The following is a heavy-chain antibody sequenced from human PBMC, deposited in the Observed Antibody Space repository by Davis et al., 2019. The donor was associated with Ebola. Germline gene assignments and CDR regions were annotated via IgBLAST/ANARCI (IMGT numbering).Heavy chain of an antibody. V-gene: IGHV3-30*18. Sequence: GESLKISCAASGFTFSSYGMHWVRQAPGKGLEWVAVISYDGSNKYYADSVKGRFTISRDNSKNTLYLQMNSLRAEDTAVYYCAKDGRVYCSSTSCYKDYMDVWGKGTTVTVSS. J-gene: IGHJ6*03. CDR3: AKDGRVYCSSTSCYKDYMDV. CDR1: GFTFSSYG. CDR2: ISYDGSNK. D-gene: IGHD2-2*02.